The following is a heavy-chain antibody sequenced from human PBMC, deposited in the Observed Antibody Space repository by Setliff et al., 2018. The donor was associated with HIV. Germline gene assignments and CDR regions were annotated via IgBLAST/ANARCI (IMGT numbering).Heavy chain of an antibody. J-gene: IGHJ5*02. CDR2: INHSGST. CDR3: ARGGGNSCDP. CDR1: GFSISSRYY. V-gene: IGHV4-38-2*01. Sequence: TLSLTCDVSGFSISSRYYWNWIRQPPGKGLEWIGEINHSGSTNYNPSLKSRVTISLDTSKNQFSLKLNSVTAADTAVYYCARGGGNSCDPWGQGTLVTVSS. D-gene: IGHD2-2*01.